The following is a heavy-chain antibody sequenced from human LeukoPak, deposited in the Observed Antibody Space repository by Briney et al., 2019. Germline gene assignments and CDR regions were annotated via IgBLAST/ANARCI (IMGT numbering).Heavy chain of an antibody. V-gene: IGHV4-59*01. J-gene: IGHJ6*02. D-gene: IGHD3-10*01. CDR3: ARTSNERVITVVRGNYYYGMDV. CDR2: MYNSGST. CDR1: GGSISSYY. Sequence: SETLSLTCTVSGGSISSYYWSWIRQPPGKGLEWIGYMYNSGSTNYNPSLKSRVSISVDMSKNQFSLKLSSVTAADTAVYYCARTSNERVITVVRGNYYYGMDVWGQGTTVTVSS.